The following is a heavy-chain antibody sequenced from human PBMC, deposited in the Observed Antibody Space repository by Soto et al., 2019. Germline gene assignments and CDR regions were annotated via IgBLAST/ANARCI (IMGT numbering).Heavy chain of an antibody. CDR1: GFSLITSGLC. Sequence: QITLKESGPTLVRPTQTLTLTCTFSGFSLITSGLCVGWIRQPPGKALEWLALIYWNDDKRYSTSLKARLTIPQDTSKNQVVLTMTNMDPVDTATYYCAHRPSGWYLFDYWGQGTLVTVSS. J-gene: IGHJ4*02. CDR2: IYWNDDK. V-gene: IGHV2-5*01. CDR3: AHRPSGWYLFDY. D-gene: IGHD6-19*01.